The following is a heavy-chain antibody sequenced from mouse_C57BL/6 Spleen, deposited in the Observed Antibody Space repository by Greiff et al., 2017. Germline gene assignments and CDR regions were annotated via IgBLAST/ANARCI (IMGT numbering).Heavy chain of an antibody. D-gene: IGHD2-5*01. CDR1: GYTFTSYW. CDR3: ARFYSNYFDY. V-gene: IGHV1-64*01. Sequence: QVQLQQPGAELVKPGASVKLSCKASGYTFTSYWMHWVKQRPGQGLEWIGMIHPNSGSTNYNEKFKSKATLTVDKSSSPAYMQLSSLTSEDSAVYYCARFYSNYFDYWGQGTTLTVSS. J-gene: IGHJ2*01. CDR2: IHPNSGST.